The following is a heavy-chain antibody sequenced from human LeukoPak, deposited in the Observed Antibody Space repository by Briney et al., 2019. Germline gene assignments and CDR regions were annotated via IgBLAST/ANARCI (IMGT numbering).Heavy chain of an antibody. V-gene: IGHV3-48*01. CDR3: AKGLYSSNYAYYFDY. CDR2: ISSSSSTI. J-gene: IGHJ4*02. D-gene: IGHD6-13*01. CDR1: GFTFSSYS. Sequence: GGSLRLSCAASGFTFSSYSMNWVRQAPGKGLEWVSYISSSSSTIYYADSVKGRFTISRDNSKNTLYLQMHSLRAEDTAVYYCAKGLYSSNYAYYFDYWGQGTLVTVSS.